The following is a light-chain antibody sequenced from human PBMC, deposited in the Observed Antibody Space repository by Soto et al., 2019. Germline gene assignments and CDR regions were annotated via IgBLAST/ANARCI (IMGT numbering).Light chain of an antibody. CDR3: TSYTSSSTLDV. CDR2: EVS. Sequence: QSALTQPASVSGSPGQSITISCTGTSSDVGGYNYVSWYQQHPGKAPKLIIYEVSNRPTGVSNRFSGSKSGHTASLTISGLQSEDEADYCCTSYTSSSTLDVFGTGTKVTVL. J-gene: IGLJ1*01. V-gene: IGLV2-14*01. CDR1: SSDVGGYNY.